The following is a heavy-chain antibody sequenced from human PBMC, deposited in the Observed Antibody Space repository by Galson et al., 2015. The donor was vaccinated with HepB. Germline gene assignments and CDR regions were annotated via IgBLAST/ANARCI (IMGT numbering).Heavy chain of an antibody. CDR3: ARERGAVTLFDY. Sequence: TLSLTCPVSGGSISSYYWSWIRQPPGKGLEWIGYIYYSGSTNYNPSLKSRVTISVDTSKNQFSLKLSSVTAADTAVYYCARERGAVTLFDYWGQGTLVTVSS. J-gene: IGHJ4*02. CDR1: GGSISSYY. D-gene: IGHD4-17*01. CDR2: IYYSGST. V-gene: IGHV4-59*01.